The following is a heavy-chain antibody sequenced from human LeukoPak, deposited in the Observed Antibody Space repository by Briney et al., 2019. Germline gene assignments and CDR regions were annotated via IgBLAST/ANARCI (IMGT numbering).Heavy chain of an antibody. Sequence: SETLSLTCTVSGGSISSYYWSWIRQPPGKGLEWSGYIYYSGSTNYNPSLKSRVTISVDTSKNQFSLKLSSVTAADTAVYYCARLKELLNYYYYYMDVWGKGTTVTVSS. CDR3: ARLKELLNYYYYYMDV. CDR1: GGSISSYY. V-gene: IGHV4-59*01. D-gene: IGHD1-26*01. J-gene: IGHJ6*03. CDR2: IYYSGST.